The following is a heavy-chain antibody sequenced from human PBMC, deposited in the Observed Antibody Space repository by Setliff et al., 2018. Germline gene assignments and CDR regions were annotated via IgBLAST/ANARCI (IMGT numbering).Heavy chain of an antibody. J-gene: IGHJ4*02. CDR3: AKGGTTLTSYDY. CDR2: IIPIFGSA. V-gene: IGHV1-69*13. CDR1: GGTFSNYD. Sequence: SVKVSCKASGGTFSNYDISWVRQAPGQGLEWMGGIIPIFGSANYARKFQGRVTVTADESTSTAYMELGSLRSEDTAVYYCAKGGTTLTSYDYWGQGTLVTVSS. D-gene: IGHD4-4*01.